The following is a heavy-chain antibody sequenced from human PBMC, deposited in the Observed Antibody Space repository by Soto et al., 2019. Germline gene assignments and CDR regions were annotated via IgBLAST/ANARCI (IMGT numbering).Heavy chain of an antibody. D-gene: IGHD2-8*01. CDR3: ARHPGYAVPTVYATHYFNY. V-gene: IGHV4-39*01. CDR1: GDSISSDNYY. Sequence: QLQLQESGPGLVKPSETLSLTCTVSGDSISSDNYYCGWIRQPPGKGLEWIGSIYYTGSTYYNPSPKSLVTMSVDTSKSQFSLKLSSVTAADTAVYYCARHPGYAVPTVYATHYFNYWGQGILVTVST. CDR2: IYYTGST. J-gene: IGHJ4*02.